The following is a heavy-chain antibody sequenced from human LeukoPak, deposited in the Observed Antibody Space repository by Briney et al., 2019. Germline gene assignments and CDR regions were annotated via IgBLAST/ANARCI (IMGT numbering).Heavy chain of an antibody. CDR2: ISGSGESL. V-gene: IGHV3-23*01. D-gene: IGHD3-3*01. J-gene: IGHJ4*02. Sequence: QAGGSLRVSCAASGFTFNKYAMSWVRQAPGKGLEWVSTISGSGESLYYADSVKGRFTISRDNSKNTLSLQMTSLSAEDTAVYYCAKSGIQFDNWGQGTLVTVSS. CDR3: AKSGIQFDN. CDR1: GFTFNKYA.